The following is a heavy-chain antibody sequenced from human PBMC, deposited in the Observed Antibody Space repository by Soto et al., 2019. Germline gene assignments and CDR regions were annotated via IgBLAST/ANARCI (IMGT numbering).Heavy chain of an antibody. Sequence: GGSLRLSCAASGFTFSSYAMSWVRQAPGKGLEWVSAISGSGGSTYYADSVKGRLTISRDNSKNTLYLKMNSLRAEDMAVYYFAKDITVVRGTPGYSYGIDAFDIWGQGTMVTVSS. V-gene: IGHV3-23*01. CDR3: AKDITVVRGTPGYSYGIDAFDI. CDR1: GFTFSSYA. CDR2: ISGSGGST. J-gene: IGHJ3*02. D-gene: IGHD5-18*01.